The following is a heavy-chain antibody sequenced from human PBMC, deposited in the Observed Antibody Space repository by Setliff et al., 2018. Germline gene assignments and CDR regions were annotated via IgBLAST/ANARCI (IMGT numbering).Heavy chain of an antibody. D-gene: IGHD6-13*01. CDR2: IIPYLGIA. CDR1: GDTFSKYG. CDR3: ARDPGIAAAGTLWFDP. J-gene: IGHJ5*02. Sequence: SVKVSCKASGDTFSKYGISWVRLAPGQGPEWMGGIIPYLGIANYAQKFQGRVTITADKSTSTAYMELSSLRSEDTAVYYCARDPGIAAAGTLWFDPWGQGTLVTVSS. V-gene: IGHV1-69*10.